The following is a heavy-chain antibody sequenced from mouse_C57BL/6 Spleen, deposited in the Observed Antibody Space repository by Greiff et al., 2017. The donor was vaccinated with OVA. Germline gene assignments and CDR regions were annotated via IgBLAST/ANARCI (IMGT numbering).Heavy chain of an antibody. CDR2: IHPNGGST. CDR1: GYTFTSYW. V-gene: IGHV1-64*01. D-gene: IGHD1-1*01. J-gene: IGHJ4*01. Sequence: VQLQQSGAELVKPGASVKLSCTASGYTFTSYWMHWVKQSPGPGLEWIGMIHPNGGSTNYNEKFKSKATLTVDKSSSTAYMQLSSLTSEDSAVYYVARDYYGSSLYAMDYWGQGTSVTVSS. CDR3: ARDYYGSSLYAMDY.